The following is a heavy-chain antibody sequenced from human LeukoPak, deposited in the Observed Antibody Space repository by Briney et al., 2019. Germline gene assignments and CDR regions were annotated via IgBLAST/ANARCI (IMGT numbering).Heavy chain of an antibody. Sequence: ASVKVSCKASGYTFTDYYMHWVRQAPGQGFEWMGWINPNDGDTNYAQKFQGRVTMTRDTSISTAHMEVRRLRSDDTAVYYCARANFLYCSSSTCLFDYWGQGTLVTVSS. CDR2: INPNDGDT. D-gene: IGHD2-2*01. CDR3: ARANFLYCSSSTCLFDY. J-gene: IGHJ4*02. CDR1: GYTFTDYY. V-gene: IGHV1-2*02.